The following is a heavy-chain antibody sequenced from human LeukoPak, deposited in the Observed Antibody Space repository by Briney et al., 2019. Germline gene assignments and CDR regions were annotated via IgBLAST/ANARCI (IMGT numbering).Heavy chain of an antibody. V-gene: IGHV1-18*01. CDR1: GYTFTSYG. D-gene: IGHD2-15*01. J-gene: IGHJ4*02. Sequence: ASVKVSCKASGYTFTSYGISWVRQAPGQGMEGMGWISAYNVNTNSSQNLQGRVTMTPDTSTSTAYMELRSLRSDDTAVYYCARDDIVVVVAAPHFDYWGQGTLVTVSS. CDR3: ARDDIVVVVAAPHFDY. CDR2: ISAYNVNT.